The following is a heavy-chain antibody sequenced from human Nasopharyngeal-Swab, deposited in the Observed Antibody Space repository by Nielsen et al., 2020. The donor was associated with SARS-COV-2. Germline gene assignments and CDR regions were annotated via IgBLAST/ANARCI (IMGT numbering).Heavy chain of an antibody. CDR3: ARSVPAAMNYYYYYMDV. Sequence: GSLRLSCTVSGGSISSYHWSWIRQPPGKGLEWIGYIYYSGSTNYNPSLKSRVTISVDTSKNQFSLKLSSVTAADTAVYYCARSVPAAMNYYYYYMDVWGKGTTVTVSS. J-gene: IGHJ6*03. V-gene: IGHV4-59*08. CDR1: GGSISSYH. D-gene: IGHD2-2*01. CDR2: IYYSGST.